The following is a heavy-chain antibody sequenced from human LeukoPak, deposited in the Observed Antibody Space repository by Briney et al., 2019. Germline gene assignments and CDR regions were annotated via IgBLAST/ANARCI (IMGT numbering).Heavy chain of an antibody. D-gene: IGHD3-22*01. Sequence: SGPTLVNPTQTLTLTCTFSGFSLSTSEMCVSWIRQPPGKALEWLALIDWDDDKYYSTSLKTRLTISKDTSKNQVVLTMTNMDPVDTATYYCARTNYDSSGYYPKTYYYYGMDVWGQGTTVTVSS. CDR1: GFSLSTSEMC. J-gene: IGHJ6*02. CDR2: IDWDDDK. V-gene: IGHV2-70*01. CDR3: ARTNYDSSGYYPKTYYYYGMDV.